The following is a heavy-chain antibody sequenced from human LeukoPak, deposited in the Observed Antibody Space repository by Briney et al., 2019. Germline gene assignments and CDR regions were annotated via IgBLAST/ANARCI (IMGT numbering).Heavy chain of an antibody. CDR1: GFTFSTHW. J-gene: IGHJ4*02. Sequence: GGSLRLSCAASGFTFSTHWMSWVRQAPGKGLEWVANIKQDGSEKYYVDSVKGRFTISRDNAKNSLYLQMNSLRVEDTAVYYCARAPTVLVGYCSSSSCQADYWGQGTLVTVSS. CDR3: ARAPTVLVGYCSSSSCQADY. CDR2: IKQDGSEK. V-gene: IGHV3-7*01. D-gene: IGHD2-2*01.